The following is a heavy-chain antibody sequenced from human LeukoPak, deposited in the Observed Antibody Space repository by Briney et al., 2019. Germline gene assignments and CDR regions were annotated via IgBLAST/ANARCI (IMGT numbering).Heavy chain of an antibody. Sequence: GGSLRLSCAASGFTFSSYAMHWVRQAPGKGLEWVAVISYDGSNKYYADSVKGRFTISRDNSKNTLYLQVNSLRAEDTAVYYCARDSSSGSAAFDYWGQGTLVTVSS. CDR2: ISYDGSNK. V-gene: IGHV3-30*04. D-gene: IGHD6-19*01. J-gene: IGHJ4*02. CDR3: ARDSSSGSAAFDY. CDR1: GFTFSSYA.